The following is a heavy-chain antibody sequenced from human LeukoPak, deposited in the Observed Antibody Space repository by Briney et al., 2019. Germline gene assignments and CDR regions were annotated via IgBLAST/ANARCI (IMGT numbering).Heavy chain of an antibody. CDR3: ARGGFFGPDY. CDR2: ISDSGGNT. D-gene: IGHD3/OR15-3a*01. CDR1: GVTFSSYA. Sequence: GGSLRLSCAASGVTFSSYAMTSVPQAPGKGLGWVSTISDSGGNTYYADSVAGRFTISRGNSRDTLYLQMNSLRADDTAVYFCARGGFFGPDYWGQGTLVTVSS. J-gene: IGHJ4*02. V-gene: IGHV3-23*01.